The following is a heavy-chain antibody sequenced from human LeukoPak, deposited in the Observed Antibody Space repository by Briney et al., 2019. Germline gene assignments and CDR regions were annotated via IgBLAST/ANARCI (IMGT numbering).Heavy chain of an antibody. D-gene: IGHD2-15*01. CDR1: GYTFTGYY. V-gene: IGHV1-2*02. CDR2: INPNSGGT. CDR3: ARELLVVVVAKFDP. Sequence: ASVKVSCKASGYTFTGYYMHWVRQAPGQGLEWMGWINPNSGGTNYAQKFQGRVTMTRDTSISTAYMELSRLISDDTAVYYCARELLVVVVAKFDPWGQGTLVTVSS. J-gene: IGHJ5*02.